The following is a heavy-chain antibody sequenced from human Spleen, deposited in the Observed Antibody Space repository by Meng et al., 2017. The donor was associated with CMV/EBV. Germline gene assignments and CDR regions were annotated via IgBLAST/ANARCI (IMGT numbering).Heavy chain of an antibody. V-gene: IGHV3-53*01. D-gene: IGHD5-24*01. CDR2: MYSGGST. CDR1: GCTGGRNY. CDR3: ARDDERWLQLGY. Sequence: LACAASGCTGGRNYMSWVRQAAGKGLEWVSVMYSGGSTNYADSVKRRFTNSRDNAKNPLDLQMNSLRAEDTAVYYCARDDERWLQLGYWGQGTLVTVSS. J-gene: IGHJ4*02.